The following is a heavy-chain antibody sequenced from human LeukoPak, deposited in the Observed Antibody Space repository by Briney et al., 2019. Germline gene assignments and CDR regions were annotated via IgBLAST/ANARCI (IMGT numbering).Heavy chain of an antibody. CDR3: ACRDLTSTWSFP. V-gene: IGHV5-51*01. Sequence: GEPLKISCQGFGYSFTSYWIGWVRRMPGKGMEWMVAIYPGDSSIRYNPSFQGQVTTSVDKSISTAYLQWVSLKASDTAMYYCACRDLTSTWSFPWGQGTLVTVSS. CDR2: IYPGDSSI. J-gene: IGHJ5*02. D-gene: IGHD6-13*01. CDR1: GYSFTSYW.